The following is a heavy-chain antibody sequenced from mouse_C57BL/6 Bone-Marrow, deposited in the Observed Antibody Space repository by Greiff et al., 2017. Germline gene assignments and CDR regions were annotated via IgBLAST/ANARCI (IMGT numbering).Heavy chain of an antibody. CDR1: GYTFTSYW. CDR2: IDPSDSYT. J-gene: IGHJ4*01. D-gene: IGHD2-3*01. Sequence: QVHVKQPGAELVKPGASVKLSCKASGYTFTSYWMQWVKQRPGQGLEWIGEIDPSDSYTNYNQKFKGKATLTVDTSSSTAYMQLSSLTSDDAAVYYCSRDGYYYYCAMDYWGQGTSVTVSS. V-gene: IGHV1-50*01. CDR3: SRDGYYYYCAMDY.